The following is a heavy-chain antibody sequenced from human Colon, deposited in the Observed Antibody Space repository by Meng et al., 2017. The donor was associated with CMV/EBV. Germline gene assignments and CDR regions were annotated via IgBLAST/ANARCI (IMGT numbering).Heavy chain of an antibody. D-gene: IGHD2-15*01. CDR3: ARPLSPRSAYSALLAF. CDR1: QFSFGDYW. J-gene: IGHJ4*02. Sequence: GGSLRLSCAGSQFSFGDYWMTWVRQAPGKGLEWVANMNEDGSNKYYLDSVKGRFTISRDDAKSSLFLQMDSLRVDDTAVYYCARPLSPRSAYSALLAFWGQGTLVTVSS. CDR2: MNEDGSNK. V-gene: IGHV3-7*01.